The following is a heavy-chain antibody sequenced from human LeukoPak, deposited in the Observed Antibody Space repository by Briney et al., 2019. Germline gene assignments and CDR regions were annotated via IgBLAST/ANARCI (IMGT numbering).Heavy chain of an antibody. Sequence: SETLSLTCTVSDGSISSYYWSWIRQPPGKGLEWIGYIYYSGSTNYNPSLKSRVTISVDTSKNQFSLKLNSVTAADTAMYYCVREDSGSSSDYWGQGTLVTVSS. CDR3: VREDSGSSSDY. D-gene: IGHD6-13*01. CDR2: IYYSGST. V-gene: IGHV4-59*12. J-gene: IGHJ4*02. CDR1: DGSISSYY.